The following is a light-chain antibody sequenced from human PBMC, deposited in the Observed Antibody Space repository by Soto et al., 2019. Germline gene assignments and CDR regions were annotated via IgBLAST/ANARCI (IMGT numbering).Light chain of an antibody. J-gene: IGKJ2*02. Sequence: EIVLTQSPATLSLSPGERATLSCRASQSVSSYLAWYQQKPGQAPRLLIYDASNRATGIPARFSGSGSGTDFTLTISSLEPEDFAVYYCQQRSNWPLECTFGQGTKLEIK. CDR3: QQRSNWPLECT. V-gene: IGKV3-11*01. CDR2: DAS. CDR1: QSVSSY.